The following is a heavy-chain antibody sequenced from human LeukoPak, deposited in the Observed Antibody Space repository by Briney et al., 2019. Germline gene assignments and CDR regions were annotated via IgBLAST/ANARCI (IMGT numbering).Heavy chain of an antibody. D-gene: IGHD1-1*01. V-gene: IGHV3-23*01. CDR1: GFTFTSYA. CDR2: ISGGGEDT. J-gene: IGHJ2*01. Sequence: PGGSLRLSCAASGFTFTSYAMSWIRQAPGKGLEWVSAISGGGEDTYYPDSVKGRFTISRDNSKNTLYLQMNSLRAEDTAIYYCAKPRAMTTGVGRYFDLWGCGTLVTVSS. CDR3: AKPRAMTTGVGRYFDL.